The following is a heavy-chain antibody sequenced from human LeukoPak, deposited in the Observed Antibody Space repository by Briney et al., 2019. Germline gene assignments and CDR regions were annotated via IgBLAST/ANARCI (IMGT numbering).Heavy chain of an antibody. CDR1: GFTFSDYY. Sequence: PGGSLRLSCAASGFTFSDYYMSWIRQAPGKGLEWVSLIYSGGSTYYADSVKGRFTISRDNSKNTLYLQMNSLRAEDTAVYYCVRLSAMLRGPEPFYYFEHWGQGTLVTVSS. CDR3: VRLSAMLRGPEPFYYFEH. J-gene: IGHJ4*02. V-gene: IGHV3-66*04. CDR2: IYSGGST. D-gene: IGHD3-10*01.